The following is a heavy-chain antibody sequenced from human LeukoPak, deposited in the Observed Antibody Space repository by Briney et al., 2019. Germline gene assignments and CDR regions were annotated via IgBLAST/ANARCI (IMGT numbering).Heavy chain of an antibody. J-gene: IGHJ2*01. Sequence: PGGSLRLSCTAPGFSFSSYWRHCVRQAPGKGLVWVSYVNNDGRETAHADSVKGRFTISRDNARNTVFLQMNSLRADDTAVYYCATGTGGLDLWGRGTLVIVTS. D-gene: IGHD3/OR15-3a*01. CDR3: ATGTGGLDL. CDR1: GFSFSSYW. V-gene: IGHV3-74*01. CDR2: VNNDGRET.